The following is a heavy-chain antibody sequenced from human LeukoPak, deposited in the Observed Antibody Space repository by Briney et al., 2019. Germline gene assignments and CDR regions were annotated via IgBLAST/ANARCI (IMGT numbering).Heavy chain of an antibody. CDR1: GFTFSSYG. CDR2: IRYDGSNK. V-gene: IGHV3-30*02. Sequence: GGSLRLSCAASGFTFSSYGMHWVRQAPGKGLEWVAFIRYDGSNKYYADSVKGRFTISRDNAKNTLYLQMNSLRAEDTAVYYCARVRWGGLYYFDYWGQGTLVTVSS. CDR3: ARVRWGGLYYFDY. J-gene: IGHJ4*02. D-gene: IGHD3-16*01.